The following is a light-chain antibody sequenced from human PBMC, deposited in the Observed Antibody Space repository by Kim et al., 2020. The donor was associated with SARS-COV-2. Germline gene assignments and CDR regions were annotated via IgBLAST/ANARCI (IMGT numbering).Light chain of an antibody. CDR3: QQYAGSPLT. CDR1: SNY. Sequence: SNYLAWYQQKPGQAPRLLIYGASTRATGIPDRFSGSGSGTDFTLTISRLETEDVAVYICQQYAGSPLTFGGGTKVDIK. J-gene: IGKJ4*01. V-gene: IGKV3-20*01. CDR2: GAS.